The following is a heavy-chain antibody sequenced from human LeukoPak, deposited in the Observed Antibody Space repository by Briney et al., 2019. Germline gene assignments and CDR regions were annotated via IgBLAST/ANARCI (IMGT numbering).Heavy chain of an antibody. Sequence: GGSLRLSCAASGFNFASNWMHWVRQAPGKGLVWVSHINSDGSWTSYADSVKGRFTISKDNAKNTVYLQMNNLRAEDTAVYYCVSFYETYWGRGTLVTVSS. CDR3: VSFYETY. D-gene: IGHD2-2*01. V-gene: IGHV3-74*01. CDR1: GFNFASNW. J-gene: IGHJ4*02. CDR2: INSDGSWT.